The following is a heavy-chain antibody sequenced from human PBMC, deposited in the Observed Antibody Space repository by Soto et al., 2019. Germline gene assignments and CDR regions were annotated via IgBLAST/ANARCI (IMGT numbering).Heavy chain of an antibody. CDR3: ARGLSVTLFDI. J-gene: IGHJ4*02. V-gene: IGHV4-31*03. CDR1: GGSISTGGYY. Sequence: QVQLQESGPGLVKPSQTLYITYTVSGGSISTGGYYWTWIRQHPGKGLEWIGYIYYSGSTYYNPSLKSRVTISVDTSKNQFSLKLSSVSAAVTAVYYCARGLSVTLFDIWGQGTLVTVSS. CDR2: IYYSGST. D-gene: IGHD4-17*01.